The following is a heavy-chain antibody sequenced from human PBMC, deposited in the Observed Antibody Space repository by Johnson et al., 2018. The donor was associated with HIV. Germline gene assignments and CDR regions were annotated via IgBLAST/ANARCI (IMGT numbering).Heavy chain of an antibody. CDR3: AIKAAGTIHAFDI. D-gene: IGHD6-13*01. V-gene: IGHV3-30*04. Sequence: QVQLVESGGGVVQPGRSLRLSCAASGFTFSSYAMHWVRQAPGKGLEWVAVIAYDGSNKYYADSVKGRFTISRDNSKNTLDLQMNSLRDEDTAVYYCAIKAAGTIHAFDIWGQGTMVTVSS. J-gene: IGHJ3*02. CDR1: GFTFSSYA. CDR2: IAYDGSNK.